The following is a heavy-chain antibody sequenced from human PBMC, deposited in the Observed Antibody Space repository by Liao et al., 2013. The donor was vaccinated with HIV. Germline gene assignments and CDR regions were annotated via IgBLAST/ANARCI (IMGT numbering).Heavy chain of an antibody. V-gene: IGHV4-59*12. J-gene: IGHJ3*02. CDR1: GGSISDYY. CDR3: ARGGGGFDI. Sequence: QVELQESGPGLVKPSETLSLTCTVSGGSISDYYWSWIRQPPGKGLEWIGYVYYSGSTSYNPSLKSRVTISVDTSQNQFSLKLSSVTAADTAVYYCARGGGGFDIWGQGKVVIVS. CDR2: VYYSGST.